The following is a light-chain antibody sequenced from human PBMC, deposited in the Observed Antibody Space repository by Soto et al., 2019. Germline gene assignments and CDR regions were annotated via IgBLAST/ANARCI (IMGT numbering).Light chain of an antibody. V-gene: IGKV1-39*01. CDR2: DAS. CDR3: QQFNTYHPIT. CDR1: QSIRRF. J-gene: IGKJ5*01. Sequence: DIQMTQSPSSLSASLGDRVTITCRASQSIRRFLNWYQQKPGKAPKLLIYDASSLEGGVPSRFSGSGSGTEFTLTISSLQYEDFATYYCQQFNTYHPITCGQGTRLEIK.